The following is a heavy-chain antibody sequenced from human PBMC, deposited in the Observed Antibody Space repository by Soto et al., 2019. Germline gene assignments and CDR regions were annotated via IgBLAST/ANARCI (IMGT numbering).Heavy chain of an antibody. CDR3: ARGRLLYADFPGLYYYYYGMDV. Sequence: QVQLVQSGAEVKKPGASVKVSCKASGYTFTSYGISWVRQAPGQGLEWMGWISAYNGNTNYAQKLQGRVTMTTDTSTSTAYMELRSLRSDDTAVYYCARGRLLYADFPGLYYYYYGMDVWGQGTTVTVSS. CDR2: ISAYNGNT. J-gene: IGHJ6*02. D-gene: IGHD3-3*01. CDR1: GYTFTSYG. V-gene: IGHV1-18*01.